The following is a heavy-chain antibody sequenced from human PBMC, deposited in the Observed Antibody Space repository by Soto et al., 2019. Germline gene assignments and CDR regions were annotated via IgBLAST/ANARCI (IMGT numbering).Heavy chain of an antibody. CDR3: ARDSPSQQPYHRWGGGYMDV. Sequence: QLQLQESGPGLVKPSQTLSLTCAVSGGSISNGGYYWSWIRQHPGKGLEWIGSIYFSGSTYYNPSLKSRVTLSVAKPKNQFSLKLSSVTAADTAVYYCARDSPSQQPYHRWGGGYMDVWGKGTTVTVSS. J-gene: IGHJ6*03. V-gene: IGHV4-31*11. D-gene: IGHD6-13*01. CDR2: IYFSGST. CDR1: GGSISNGGYY.